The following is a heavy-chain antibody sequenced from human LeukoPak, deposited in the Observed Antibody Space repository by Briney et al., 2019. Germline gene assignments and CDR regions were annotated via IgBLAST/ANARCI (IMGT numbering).Heavy chain of an antibody. J-gene: IGHJ4*02. CDR1: GFTFSSYA. V-gene: IGHV3-30-3*01. CDR3: ARGVPTYYYDSSGYIGHPFDY. Sequence: PGRSLRPSCAASGFTFSSYAMHWVRQAPGKGLEWVAVISYDGSNKYYADSVKGRFTISRDNSKNTLYLQMNSLRAEDTAVYYCARGVPTYYYDSSGYIGHPFDYWGQGTLVTVSS. CDR2: ISYDGSNK. D-gene: IGHD3-22*01.